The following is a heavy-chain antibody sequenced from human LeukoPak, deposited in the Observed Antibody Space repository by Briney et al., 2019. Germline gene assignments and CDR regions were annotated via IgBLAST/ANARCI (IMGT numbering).Heavy chain of an antibody. Sequence: ASVKVSCKASGYTFTSYGLSWVRQAPGQGLEWMGWLTPYNGDTNYAQKFQGRVTMTTDTSTTTAYMELRSLTSDDTAVYYCARDDFWGGYYVFDYWGQGTLVPVSS. CDR2: LTPYNGDT. CDR1: GYTFTSYG. D-gene: IGHD3-3*01. J-gene: IGHJ4*02. CDR3: ARDDFWGGYYVFDY. V-gene: IGHV1-18*01.